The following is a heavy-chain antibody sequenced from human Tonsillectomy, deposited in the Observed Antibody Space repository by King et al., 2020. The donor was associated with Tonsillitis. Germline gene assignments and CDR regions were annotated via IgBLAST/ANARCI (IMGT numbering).Heavy chain of an antibody. CDR2: INPNSGGT. CDR1: GYIFTGYY. J-gene: IGHJ4*02. D-gene: IGHD7-27*01. CDR3: ARGRPNWGSGDY. Sequence: LVQFGAEVKKPGASVKVSCQASGYIFTGYYIYWVRQAPGQGLEWMGWINPNSGGTNYVQKFQGRVTMTRDTSISTAYMELSRMRSDDTAVYYCARGRPNWGSGDYWGQGTLVTVSS. V-gene: IGHV1-2*02.